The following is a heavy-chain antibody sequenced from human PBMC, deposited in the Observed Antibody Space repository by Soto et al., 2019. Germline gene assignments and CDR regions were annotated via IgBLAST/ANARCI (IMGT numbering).Heavy chain of an antibody. V-gene: IGHV3-21*01. CDR2: ISSTSTFI. CDR1: GFTFSDYI. J-gene: IGHJ4*02. CDR3: TRVYGDYGTLSDY. D-gene: IGHD4-17*01. Sequence: PGGSLRLSCAASGFTFSDYIVNWVRQAPGKGLEWVSSISSTSTFIYYADSVRGRFTISRDNAKNSLYLQMNSLRAEDTAAYYCTRVYGDYGTLSDYWGRGTLVTVSS.